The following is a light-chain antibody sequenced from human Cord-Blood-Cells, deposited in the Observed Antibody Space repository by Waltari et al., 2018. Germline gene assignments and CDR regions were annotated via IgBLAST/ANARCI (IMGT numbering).Light chain of an antibody. CDR2: GAS. CDR1: QSVSSN. V-gene: IGKV3-15*01. J-gene: IGKJ4*01. Sequence: EILMTHSTATLSLSPAERATLSCRASQSVSSNLAWYHQKPGQAPRLLIYGASTRATGIPARFSGSGSGTEFTLTISSLQSEDFAVYYCQQYNNWPLTFGGGTKVEIK. CDR3: QQYNNWPLT.